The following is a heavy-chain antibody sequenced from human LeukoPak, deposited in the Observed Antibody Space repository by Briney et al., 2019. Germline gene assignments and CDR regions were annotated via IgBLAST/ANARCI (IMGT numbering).Heavy chain of an antibody. CDR3: ARGPSTVTTYYFDY. D-gene: IGHD4-17*01. Sequence: SETLSLTCAVYGGSFSGYYWSWIRQPPGKGLEWIGEINHSGSTNYNPSLKSRVTISVDTSKNRFSLKLSSVTAADTAVYYCARGPSTVTTYYFDYWGQGTLVTVSS. CDR1: GGSFSGYY. J-gene: IGHJ4*02. CDR2: INHSGST. V-gene: IGHV4-34*01.